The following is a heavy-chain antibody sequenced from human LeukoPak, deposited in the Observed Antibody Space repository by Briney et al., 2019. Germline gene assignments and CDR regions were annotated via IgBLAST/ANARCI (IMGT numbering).Heavy chain of an antibody. D-gene: IGHD1-26*01. Sequence: SETLSLTCTVSGGSVNSYYWSWIRQPPGKGLEWIGYIYYSGSTYYNPSLKSRVTISVDTPKNQFSLKLSSVTAADTAVYYCARDSGSYYDWYFDLWGRGTLVTVSS. J-gene: IGHJ2*01. CDR3: ARDSGSYYDWYFDL. CDR2: IYYSGST. CDR1: GGSVNSYY. V-gene: IGHV4-59*02.